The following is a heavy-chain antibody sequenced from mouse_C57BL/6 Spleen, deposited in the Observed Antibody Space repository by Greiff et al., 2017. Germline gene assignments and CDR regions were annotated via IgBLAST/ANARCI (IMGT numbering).Heavy chain of an antibody. CDR1: GYTFTDYY. CDR3: ASGYYAMDY. CDR2: ISPNTGGT. J-gene: IGHJ4*01. V-gene: IGHV1-26*01. Sequence: EVQLLQSGPELVKPGASVKISCTASGYTFTDYYMSWVKQSQGKSLEWIGYISPNTGGTSYTQKIKGKATLTEDKSSSTAYMELRSLTSEDSAVYYCASGYYAMDYWGQGTSVTVSS.